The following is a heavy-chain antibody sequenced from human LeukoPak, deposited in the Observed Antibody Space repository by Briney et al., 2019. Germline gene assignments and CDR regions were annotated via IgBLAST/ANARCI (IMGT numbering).Heavy chain of an antibody. D-gene: IGHD1-26*01. CDR3: ARDRQRGSYGESMDY. Sequence: PGGSLRLSCAASGFTFSSYSMNWVRQAPGKGLEWVSSISSSSSYIYYADSVKGRFTISRDNAENSLYLQMNSLRAEDTAVYYCARDRQRGSYGESMDYWGQGTLVTVSS. V-gene: IGHV3-21*01. J-gene: IGHJ4*02. CDR1: GFTFSSYS. CDR2: ISSSSSYI.